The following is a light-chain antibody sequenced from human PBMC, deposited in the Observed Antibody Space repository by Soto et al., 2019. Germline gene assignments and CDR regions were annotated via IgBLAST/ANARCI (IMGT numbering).Light chain of an antibody. CDR2: AAS. CDR1: QSISSY. CDR3: QQSYSTPYT. V-gene: IGKV1-39*01. J-gene: IGKJ5*01. Sequence: IPLTQSPSFLSASVGDRVTITVLASQSISSYLNWYQQKPGKAPKLLIYAASSLQSGVPSRFSGSGSGTDFTLTISSLQPEDFATYYCQQSYSTPYTFGQGTRLEI.